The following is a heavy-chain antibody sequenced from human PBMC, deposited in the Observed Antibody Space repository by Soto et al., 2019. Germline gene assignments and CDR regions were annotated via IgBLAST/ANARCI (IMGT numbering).Heavy chain of an antibody. CDR3: AKGGEGSCSQTSCLYFSDS. J-gene: IGHJ4*02. D-gene: IGHD2-15*01. Sequence: EVQLLDSGGGLVQPGGSLRLSCAASGFTFSTYAMSWVRQAPGKGLEWVSTIIGSGGSSYYATSVKGRFTISRDNSRNTLDLQMNSLRVEATAVYYCAKGGEGSCSQTSCLYFSDSWGQGTLVTVSS. CDR2: IIGSGGSS. V-gene: IGHV3-23*01. CDR1: GFTFSTYA.